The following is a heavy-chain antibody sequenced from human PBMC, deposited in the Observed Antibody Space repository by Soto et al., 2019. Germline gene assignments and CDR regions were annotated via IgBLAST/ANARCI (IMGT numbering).Heavy chain of an antibody. CDR3: ARDQTVAGPTTFDY. CDR1: GFTFSSYL. V-gene: IGHV3-74*01. CDR2: IDIAGSTT. J-gene: IGHJ4*02. D-gene: IGHD6-19*01. Sequence: GGSLRLSCAASGFTFSSYLMHWVRQTPGKGLVWVSRIDIAGSTTTYADSVKGRFTISRDNAKNTLYLQMNSLRAEDTAVYYCARDQTVAGPTTFDYCGQGTLVTV.